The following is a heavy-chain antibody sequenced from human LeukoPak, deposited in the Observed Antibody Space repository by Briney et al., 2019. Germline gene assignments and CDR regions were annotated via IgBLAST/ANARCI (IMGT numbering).Heavy chain of an antibody. CDR3: ASRSNWWSPNY. V-gene: IGHV4-34*01. D-gene: IGHD2-15*01. J-gene: IGHJ4*02. Sequence: SETLSLTCAVYGGSFSGYYWSWIRQPPGEGLEWIGEINHSGSTNYNPSLKSRVTISVDTSKNQFSLKLSPVTAADTAVYYCASRSNWWSPNYWGQETLVTVSS. CDR1: GGSFSGYY. CDR2: INHSGST.